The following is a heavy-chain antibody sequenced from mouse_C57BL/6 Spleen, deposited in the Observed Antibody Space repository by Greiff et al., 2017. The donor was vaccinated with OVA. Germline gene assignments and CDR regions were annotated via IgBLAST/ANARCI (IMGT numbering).Heavy chain of an antibody. Sequence: LVESGPELVKPGASVKISCKASGYSFTSYYIHWVKQRPGQGLEWIGWIYPGSGNTKYNEKFKGKATLTADTSSSTAYMQLSSLTSEDSAVYYCARDYGSSWYFDVWGTGTTVTVSS. CDR2: IYPGSGNT. J-gene: IGHJ1*03. V-gene: IGHV1-66*01. D-gene: IGHD1-1*01. CDR3: ARDYGSSWYFDV. CDR1: GYSFTSYY.